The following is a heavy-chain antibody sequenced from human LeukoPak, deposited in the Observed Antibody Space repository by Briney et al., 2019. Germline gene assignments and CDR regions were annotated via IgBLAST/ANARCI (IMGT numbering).Heavy chain of an antibody. CDR1: GGSISSYY. Sequence: SETLSLTCTVSGGSISSYYWSWIRQPAGKGLEWIGRIYTSGSTNYNPSLKSRVTMSVDTSKNQFSLKLSSVTAADTAVYYCARETYYDFWSRYYIDYWGQGTLVTVSS. CDR3: ARETYYDFWSRYYIDY. J-gene: IGHJ4*02. CDR2: IYTSGST. D-gene: IGHD3-3*01. V-gene: IGHV4-4*07.